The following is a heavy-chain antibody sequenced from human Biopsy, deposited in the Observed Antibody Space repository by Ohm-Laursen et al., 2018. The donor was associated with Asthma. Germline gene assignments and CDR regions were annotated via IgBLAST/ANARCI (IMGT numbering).Heavy chain of an antibody. CDR1: GGSVSSGSYY. CDR2: ISYSRST. CDR3: ARGDSSNWSHYYFDY. V-gene: IGHV4-61*01. D-gene: IGHD3-22*01. Sequence: SETLSLTCTVSGGSVSSGSYYWSWIRQPPGKGLAWVSYISYSRSTDYNPSLKSRLTISMDTSKNQFSLKLSSVTAADTAVYYCARGDSSNWSHYYFDYWGQGTLVTVSS. J-gene: IGHJ4*02.